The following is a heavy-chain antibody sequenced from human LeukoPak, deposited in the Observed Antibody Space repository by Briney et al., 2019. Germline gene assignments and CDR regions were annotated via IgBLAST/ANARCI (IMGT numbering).Heavy chain of an antibody. CDR3: AKTKLVYDAFDI. CDR1: GYTFTSYY. V-gene: IGHV1-46*01. Sequence: ASVKVSCKASGYTFTSYYMLWVRQAPGQGLEWMGIINPSGGSTSYAQKFQGRVTMTRDTSTSTVYMELSSLRSEDTAVYYCAKTKLVYDAFDIWGQGTMVTVSS. D-gene: IGHD3-9*01. J-gene: IGHJ3*02. CDR2: INPSGGST.